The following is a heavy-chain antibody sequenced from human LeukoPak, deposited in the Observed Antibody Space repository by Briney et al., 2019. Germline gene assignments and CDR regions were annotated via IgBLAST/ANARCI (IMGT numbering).Heavy chain of an antibody. CDR2: IIPIFGTA. CDR3: ARDAMTTVTTGDAFDI. V-gene: IGHV1-69*05. J-gene: IGHJ3*02. D-gene: IGHD4-17*01. Sequence: SVKVSCKASGGTFSSYAISWVRQAPGQGLEWMGRIIPIFGTANYAQKFQGRVTITTDQYTRPAYMELSSLRSEDTAVYYCARDAMTTVTTGDAFDIWGQGTMVTVSS. CDR1: GGTFSSYA.